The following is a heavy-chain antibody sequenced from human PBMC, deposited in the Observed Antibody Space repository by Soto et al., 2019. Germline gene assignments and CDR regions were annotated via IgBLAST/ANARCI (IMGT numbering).Heavy chain of an antibody. D-gene: IGHD1-1*01. CDR2: IYHGGST. CDR1: GGSISSSGYS. Sequence: SDNLSLTCGVSGGSISSSGYSWNWIRQPPGKGLEWIGYIYHGGSTYYNPSLKSRVTISVDRSTNQFSLKMASMTAAETAVYYCARATGRFLDYYYGVDVWAQGTTV. V-gene: IGHV4-30-2*01. CDR3: ARATGRFLDYYYGVDV. J-gene: IGHJ6*02.